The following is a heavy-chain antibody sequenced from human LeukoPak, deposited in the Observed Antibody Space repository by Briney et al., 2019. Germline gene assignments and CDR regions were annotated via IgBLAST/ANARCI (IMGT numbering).Heavy chain of an antibody. V-gene: IGHV4-59*01. CDR2: ISYSGTT. CDR3: ARGIGWYHY. D-gene: IGHD6-19*01. CDR1: GGSISSYY. Sequence: SETLSLTCIVSGGSISSYYWSWIRQPPGKELEWIGYISYSGTTNYNPSLKSRVSMSVDTSQNQFSLKLTSVIAADTAVYYCARGIGWYHYWGQGTLVTVSS. J-gene: IGHJ4*02.